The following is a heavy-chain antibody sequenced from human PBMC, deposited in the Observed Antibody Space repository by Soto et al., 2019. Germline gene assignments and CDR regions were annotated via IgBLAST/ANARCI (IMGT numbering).Heavy chain of an antibody. CDR1: GYSFTSYW. CDR2: IDPSDSYT. Sequence: GESLKISCKGSGYSFTSYWISWVRQVPGKGLEWMGRIDPSDSYTNYSPSFQGHVTISADKSISTAYLQWSSLRASDTAMYYCARQVFCSSTSCYAQANYYYYYYGMDVWGQGTTVTVSS. J-gene: IGHJ6*02. CDR3: ARQVFCSSTSCYAQANYYYYYYGMDV. D-gene: IGHD2-2*01. V-gene: IGHV5-10-1*01.